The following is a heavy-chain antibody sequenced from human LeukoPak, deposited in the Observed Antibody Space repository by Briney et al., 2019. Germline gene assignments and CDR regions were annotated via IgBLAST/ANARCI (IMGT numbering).Heavy chain of an antibody. CDR1: GFTFSSYS. CDR3: AKDGLYSSSWSPYYYYYYMDV. Sequence: PGGSLRLSCAASGFTFSSYSMNWVRQAPGKGLEWVAFIRYDGSNKYYADSVKGRFTISRDNSKNTLYLQMNSLRAEDTAVYYCAKDGLYSSSWSPYYYYYYMDVWGKGTTVTISS. J-gene: IGHJ6*03. V-gene: IGHV3-30*02. D-gene: IGHD6-13*01. CDR2: IRYDGSNK.